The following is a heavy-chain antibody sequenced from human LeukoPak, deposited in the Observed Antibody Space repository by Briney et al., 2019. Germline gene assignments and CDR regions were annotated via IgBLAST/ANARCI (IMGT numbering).Heavy chain of an antibody. CDR2: INRDGSST. D-gene: IGHD1-26*01. CDR3: ARLIVGAIDY. V-gene: IGHV3-74*01. Sequence: GGSLRLSCAASGFTSSENWMHWVRQGPGKGLVWVSRINRDGSSTSYADSVKGRFTISRDNAKNTLYLQMNSLSADDTAVYYCARLIVGAIDYWGQGTLVAVSS. J-gene: IGHJ4*02. CDR1: GFTSSENW.